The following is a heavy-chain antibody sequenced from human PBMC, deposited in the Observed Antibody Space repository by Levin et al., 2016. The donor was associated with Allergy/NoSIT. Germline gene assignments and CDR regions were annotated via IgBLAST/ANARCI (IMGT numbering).Heavy chain of an antibody. CDR2: VFYSGST. V-gene: IGHV4-59*08. J-gene: IGHJ4*02. Sequence: SETLSLTCTVSGVSMSSSYWSWIRQPPGKGLEWIGYVFYSGSTNYKPPFIGRVTISIDTPKNQFSLQLTSVTAADTAVYYCAGHPKTGGLDDWGQGTLVSVSS. CDR3: AGHPKTGGLDD. D-gene: IGHD3-16*01. CDR1: GVSMSSSY.